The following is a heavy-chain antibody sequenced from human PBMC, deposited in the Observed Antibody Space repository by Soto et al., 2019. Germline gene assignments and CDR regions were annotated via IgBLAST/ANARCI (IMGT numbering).Heavy chain of an antibody. CDR3: AGAGSSSWYGGGD. Sequence: ASGKVSCKAAGYTFTSYGMSWVRRAPGQGLEWMGWISAYNGNTNYAQKLQGRVTMTTDTSTSTAYMELRSLRSDDTAVYYCAGAGSSSWYGGGDWGQGALVTV. CDR2: ISAYNGNT. V-gene: IGHV1-18*04. CDR1: GYTFTSYG. J-gene: IGHJ4*02. D-gene: IGHD6-13*01.